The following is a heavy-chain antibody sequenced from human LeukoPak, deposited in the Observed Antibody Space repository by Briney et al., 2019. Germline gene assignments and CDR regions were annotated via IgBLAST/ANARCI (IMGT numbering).Heavy chain of an antibody. D-gene: IGHD3-10*01. CDR2: ISAYNGNT. J-gene: IGHJ6*03. CDR1: GYTLTSYG. CDR3: ARDQMRYYYGSGSPQDYMDV. V-gene: IGHV1-18*01. Sequence: ASVKVSCKASGYTLTSYGISRVRQAPGQGLEWMRWISAYNGNTNYAQKLQGRVTMTTDTSTSTAYMELRSLRSDDTAVYYCARDQMRYYYGSGSPQDYMDVWGKGTTVTVSS.